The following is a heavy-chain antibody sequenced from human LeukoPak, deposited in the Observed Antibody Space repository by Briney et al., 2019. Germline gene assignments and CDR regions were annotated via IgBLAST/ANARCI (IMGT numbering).Heavy chain of an antibody. CDR2: IYTSGST. J-gene: IGHJ6*03. Sequence: SETLSLTCTVSGGSISSYYWSWIRQPAGKGLEWIGRIYTSGSTNYNPSLKSRVTMSVDTSKNQFSLKLSSVTAADTAVYYCARGSGSYLFLNYYYVDVWGKGTTVTVSS. V-gene: IGHV4-4*07. D-gene: IGHD1-26*01. CDR3: ARGSGSYLFLNYYYVDV. CDR1: GGSISSYY.